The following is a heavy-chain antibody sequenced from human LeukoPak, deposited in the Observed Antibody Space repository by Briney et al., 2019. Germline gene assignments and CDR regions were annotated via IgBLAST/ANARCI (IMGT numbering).Heavy chain of an antibody. J-gene: IGHJ3*02. D-gene: IGHD6-19*01. CDR3: AREAPKQWQGHNAINTFDI. V-gene: IGHV1-18*01. CDR2: ISAYNGNT. Sequence: ASVKVSCKASGYTFTSYGISWVRQAPGQGLEWMGWISAYNGNTNYAQKLQGRVTMTTGTSTSTAYMELRSLRSDDTAVYYCAREAPKQWQGHNAINTFDIWGQGTMVTVSS. CDR1: GYTFTSYG.